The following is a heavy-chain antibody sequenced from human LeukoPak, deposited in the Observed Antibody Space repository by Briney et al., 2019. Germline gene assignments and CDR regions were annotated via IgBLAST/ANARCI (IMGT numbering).Heavy chain of an antibody. J-gene: IGHJ5*02. Sequence: SETLSLTCTVSGGSISSSSYYWGWIRQPPGKGLEWIGSIYYSGSTYYNPSLKSRVTISVDTSKNQFSLKLSSVTAADMAVYYCASHFEAGREYDFWSGYYDRLGWFDPWGQGTLVTVSS. V-gene: IGHV4-39*01. CDR1: GGSISSSSYY. CDR2: IYYSGST. D-gene: IGHD3-3*01. CDR3: ASHFEAGREYDFWSGYYDRLGWFDP.